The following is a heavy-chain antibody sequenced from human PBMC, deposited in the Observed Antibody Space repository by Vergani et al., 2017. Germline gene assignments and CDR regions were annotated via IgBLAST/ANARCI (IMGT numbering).Heavy chain of an antibody. CDR1: GGSISSSSYY. D-gene: IGHD1-26*01. Sequence: QLQLQESGPGLVKPSETLSLTCTASGGSISSSSYYWGWIRQPPGKGLEWIGSIYYSGSTYYNPSLKSRVTISVDTSKNQFSLKLSSVTAADTAVYYCASAVEATNLDYWGQGTLVTVSS. V-gene: IGHV4-39*01. J-gene: IGHJ4*02. CDR2: IYYSGST. CDR3: ASAVEATNLDY.